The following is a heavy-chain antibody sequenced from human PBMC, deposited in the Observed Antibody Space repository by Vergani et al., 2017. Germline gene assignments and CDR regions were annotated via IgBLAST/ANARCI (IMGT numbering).Heavy chain of an antibody. D-gene: IGHD2-2*01. V-gene: IGHV1-69*01. Sequence: QVQLVQSGAEVKKPGSSVKVSCKASGGTFSSYAISWVRQAPGQGLEWMGGIIPIFGTANYAQKFQGRVTLTADESTSTAYMALSSLRSEDTAVYYCARDRNLRRKIVVVPAAIVWGQGTLVTVSS. CDR3: ARDRNLRRKIVVVPAAIV. J-gene: IGHJ4*02. CDR2: IIPIFGTA. CDR1: GGTFSSYA.